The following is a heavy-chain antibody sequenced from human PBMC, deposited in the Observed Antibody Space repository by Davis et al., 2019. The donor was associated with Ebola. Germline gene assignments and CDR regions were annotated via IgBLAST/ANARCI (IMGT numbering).Heavy chain of an antibody. V-gene: IGHV4-34*01. J-gene: IGHJ6*02. CDR2: IHHSRST. CDR1: GGSFSGYY. CDR3: ARTPVVVVAAVPVPYYGMDV. D-gene: IGHD2-15*01. Sequence: MPGGSLRPSCALHGGSFSGYYWSWIRQPPGKGLEWFGEIHHSRSTNYNPSLKSRVTISVDTSKNQFSLKLSSVTAADTAVYYCARTPVVVVAAVPVPYYGMDVWGQGTTVTVSS.